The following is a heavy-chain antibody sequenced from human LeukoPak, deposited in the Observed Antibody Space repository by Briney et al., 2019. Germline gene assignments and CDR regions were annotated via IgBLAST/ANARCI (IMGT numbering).Heavy chain of an antibody. D-gene: IGHD6-19*01. CDR2: IDYSGSP. V-gene: IGHV4-39*01. CDR3: ALLHYDGGWQWFDP. Sequence: SETLSLTCSVSLGAISRSSYYWGWIRQPPGKGLEWIGSIDYSGSPSNNPSLRSRVTTSVDTSRNQFSLSLSSVTAADTAVYYCALLHYDGGWQWFDPWGQGTLVTVSS. CDR1: LGAISRSSYY. J-gene: IGHJ5*02.